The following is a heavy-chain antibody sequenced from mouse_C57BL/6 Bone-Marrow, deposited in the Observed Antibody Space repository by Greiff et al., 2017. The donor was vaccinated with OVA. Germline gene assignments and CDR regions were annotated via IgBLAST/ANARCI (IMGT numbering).Heavy chain of an antibody. CDR1: GFTFSDYY. CDR3: ARGAYYYGSSPYYYAMDY. J-gene: IGHJ4*01. V-gene: IGHV5-16*01. Sequence: EVQVVESEGGLVQPGSSMKLSCTASGFTFSDYYMAWVRQVPEKGLEWVANINYDGSSTYYLDSLKSRFIISRDNAKNILYLQMSSLKSEDTATYYCARGAYYYGSSPYYYAMDYWGQGTSVTVSS. CDR2: INYDGSST. D-gene: IGHD1-1*01.